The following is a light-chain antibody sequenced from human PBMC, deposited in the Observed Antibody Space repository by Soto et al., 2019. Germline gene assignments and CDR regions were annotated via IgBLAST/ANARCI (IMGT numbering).Light chain of an antibody. CDR2: SAS. CDR1: QSVSSNF. J-gene: IGKJ2*01. CDR3: QQYSSSPYT. Sequence: EIVLTQSPGTLSLSPGERTTLSCRASQSVSSNFLAWYQENPGQTPRPLIYSASSRATGIPDRFSGSGYGTDFTLTIGRLEPEDFAVYYCQQYSSSPYTFGQGTKLEIK. V-gene: IGKV3-20*01.